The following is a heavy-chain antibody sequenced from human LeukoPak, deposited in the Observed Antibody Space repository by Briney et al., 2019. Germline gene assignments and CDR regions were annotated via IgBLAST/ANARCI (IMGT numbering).Heavy chain of an antibody. CDR3: ARRLNRYSGSTTPNRYSWFDP. J-gene: IGHJ5*02. Sequence: SETLSLTCAVYGGSFSGYYWSWIRQPPGKGLEWIGEINHSGSTNYNPSLKSRVTISVDTSKNQFSLKLSSVTAADTAVYYCARRLNRYSGSTTPNRYSWFDPWGQGTLVTVSS. CDR1: GGSFSGYY. V-gene: IGHV4-34*01. D-gene: IGHD1-26*01. CDR2: INHSGST.